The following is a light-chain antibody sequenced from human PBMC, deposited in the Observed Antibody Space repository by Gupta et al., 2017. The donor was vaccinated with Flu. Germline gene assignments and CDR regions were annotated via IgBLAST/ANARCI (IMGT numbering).Light chain of an antibody. J-gene: IGLJ2*01. CDR1: SSDVGRSNY. CDR3: NSFTTTDTFVV. CDR2: DVS. Sequence: QSALTQPASVSASPGQSITISCTGTSSDVGRSNYVSWYQQHPGKAPKLLIYDVSSRPSGVSSRFSGSKSGNTASLTISGLEAEDEGDYYCNSFTTTDTFVVFGTGTKLTVL. V-gene: IGLV2-14*01.